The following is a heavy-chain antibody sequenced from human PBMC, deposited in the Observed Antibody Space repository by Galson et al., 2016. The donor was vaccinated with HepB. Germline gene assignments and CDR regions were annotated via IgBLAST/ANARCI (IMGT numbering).Heavy chain of an antibody. V-gene: IGHV3-23*01. D-gene: IGHD1-7*01. CDR1: GFSFSTFA. Sequence: SLRLSCADSGFSFSTFAMSWVRQAPGKGLEWISGITGTGGGTYYADSVKGRFTISRDTSKTTLFLQLSSLRVEDTAVYYCAKDHTGSTVGWSDGMDVWGQGTRVTVSS. CDR2: ITGTGGGT. CDR3: AKDHTGSTVGWSDGMDV. J-gene: IGHJ6*02.